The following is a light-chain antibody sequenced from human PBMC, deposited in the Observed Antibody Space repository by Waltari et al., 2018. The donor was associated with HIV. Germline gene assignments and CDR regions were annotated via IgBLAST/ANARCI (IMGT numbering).Light chain of an antibody. CDR1: TTDIGGYNY. Sequence: QSALTQTASVSGSPGQSITISCNGTTTDIGGYNYVSWYQRHPDKAPKLIIFGVSNRPSGISSRFSGSKSGNTASLTISGLQAEDEADYYCCSYTKLTTHYVLFGGGTKLTVL. J-gene: IGLJ2*01. CDR3: CSYTKLTTHYVL. CDR2: GVS. V-gene: IGLV2-14*03.